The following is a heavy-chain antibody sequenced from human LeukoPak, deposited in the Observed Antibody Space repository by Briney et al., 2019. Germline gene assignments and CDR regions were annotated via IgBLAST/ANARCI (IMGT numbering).Heavy chain of an antibody. J-gene: IGHJ3*02. D-gene: IGHD3-22*01. CDR1: GGSLSNFY. CDR3: VRHDDIGVIRNGFDI. V-gene: IGHV4-4*09. Sequence: SETLSLTCTVSGGSLSNFYWSWIRQPPGKGVEWIGYIHTSGSTIHYPSLTGRVSMSVDATKNQFSLRLGSVTAADTAVYFCVRHDDIGVIRNGFDIWGRGTMVTVSS. CDR2: IHTSGST.